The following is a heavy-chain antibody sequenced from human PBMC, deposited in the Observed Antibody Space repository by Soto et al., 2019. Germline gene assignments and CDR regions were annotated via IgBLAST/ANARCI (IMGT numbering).Heavy chain of an antibody. CDR2: IIPIFGTA. CDR3: ARDILGYCSSTSCQQITVDY. CDR1: GGTFSSYA. J-gene: IGHJ4*02. Sequence: QVQLVQSGAEVKKPGSSVKVSCKASGGTFSSYAISWVRQAPGQGLEWMGGIIPIFGTANYAQKFQGRVTITADETTHTAYMELSSLRSEDTAVYYFARDILGYCSSTSCQQITVDYWGQGTLVTVSS. V-gene: IGHV1-69*01. D-gene: IGHD2-2*01.